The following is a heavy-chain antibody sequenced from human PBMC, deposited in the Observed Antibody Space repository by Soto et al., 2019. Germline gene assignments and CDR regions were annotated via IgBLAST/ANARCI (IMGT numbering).Heavy chain of an antibody. CDR3: AKVGVFCTNGVCCYHFEY. D-gene: IGHD2-8*01. CDR2: IGGSGGST. J-gene: IGHJ4*01. Sequence: GSLRLSCAASGFTFSSYAMSWVRQAPGKGLEWVSVIGGSGGSTYYADSVKGRFTISRDNSKNTLSLQMNSLRAEDTAVYYCAKVGVFCTNGVCCYHFEYWGHGTLVTVSS. V-gene: IGHV3-23*01. CDR1: GFTFSSYA.